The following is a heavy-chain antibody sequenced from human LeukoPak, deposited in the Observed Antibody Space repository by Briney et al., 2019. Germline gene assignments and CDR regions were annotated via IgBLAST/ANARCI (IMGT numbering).Heavy chain of an antibody. CDR3: ARDPWGAAAGSGAYYCYYGMDV. J-gene: IGHJ6*02. Sequence: GRSLRLSCAASGFTFDDYGMSWVRQAPGKGLEWVSGINWNGGSTGYADSVKGRFTISRGNAKNSLYLQMNSLRAEDTALYHCARDPWGAAAGSGAYYCYYGMDVWGQGTTVTVSS. CDR1: GFTFDDYG. D-gene: IGHD6-13*01. CDR2: INWNGGST. V-gene: IGHV3-20*01.